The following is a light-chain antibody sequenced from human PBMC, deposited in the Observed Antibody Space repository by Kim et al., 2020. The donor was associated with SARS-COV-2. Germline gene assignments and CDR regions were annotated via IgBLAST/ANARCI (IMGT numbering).Light chain of an antibody. CDR1: SSNSGAGYE. CDR2: ANT. Sequence: QRVTIACTGSSSNSGAGYEVHWYQQFPGTAPNLLIYANTNRPTGVPDRFSGSKSGSSTSLGITGLQAEDEADYYCQSYDSSLSGWVFGGGTKLTVL. J-gene: IGLJ3*02. V-gene: IGLV1-40*01. CDR3: QSYDSSLSGWV.